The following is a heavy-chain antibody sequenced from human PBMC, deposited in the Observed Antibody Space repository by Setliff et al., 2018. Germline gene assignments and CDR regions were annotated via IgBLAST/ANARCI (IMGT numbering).Heavy chain of an antibody. Sequence: SETLSLTCTVSGGSIGSYYWTWIRQPAGRGLEWIGRIYTTGSTNFNPSLNSRVTMSLVKSKNQFSLKLSSVTAADSAVYFCARVRIVPYCMDVWGKGTTVTVSS. J-gene: IGHJ6*03. V-gene: IGHV4-4*07. D-gene: IGHD2-15*01. CDR2: IYTTGST. CDR3: ARVRIVPYCMDV. CDR1: GGSIGSYY.